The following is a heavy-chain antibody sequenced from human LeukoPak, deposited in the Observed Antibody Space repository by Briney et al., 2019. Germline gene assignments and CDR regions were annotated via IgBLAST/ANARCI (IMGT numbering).Heavy chain of an antibody. V-gene: IGHV1-18*01. CDR2: ISAYNGNT. J-gene: IGHJ4*02. Sequence: ASVKVSCKASGYTFTSYAMNWVRQAPGQGLEWMGWISAYNGNTNYAQNLQGRVTLTTDTSTNTAYMELRSLRSDDTAVYYCARDPQWRDRGSYFDYWGQGTLVTVSS. CDR1: GYTFTSYA. CDR3: ARDPQWRDRGSYFDY. D-gene: IGHD6-19*01.